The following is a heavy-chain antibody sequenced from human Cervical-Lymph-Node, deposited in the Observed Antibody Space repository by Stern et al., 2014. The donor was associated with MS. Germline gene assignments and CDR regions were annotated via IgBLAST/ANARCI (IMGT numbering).Heavy chain of an antibody. D-gene: IGHD5-24*01. J-gene: IGHJ4*02. Sequence: VQLVQSGPGLVKPSETLSLPCTVSGGSISGYDCSWIRQPPGKGLEWIGHIYYSGSTNYIPSLKSRVSISIDTPKNQFSLKLSSVTAADTAVYYCARSRDAYSPLAYWGQGALVTVSS. CDR3: ARSRDAYSPLAY. V-gene: IGHV4-59*01. CDR2: IYYSGST. CDR1: GGSISGYD.